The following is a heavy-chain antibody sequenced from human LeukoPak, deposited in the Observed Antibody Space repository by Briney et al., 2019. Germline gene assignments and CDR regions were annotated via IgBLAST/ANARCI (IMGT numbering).Heavy chain of an antibody. D-gene: IGHD3-10*01. CDR1: EFSVGSNY. J-gene: IGHJ4*02. V-gene: IGHV3-66*01. CDR2: IYSGGST. Sequence: GGSLRLSCAASEFSVGSNYMTWVRQAPGKGLEWVSLIYSGGSTYYADSVKGRFTISRDNSKNTLYLQMNSLRAEDTAVYYCAKSRGSGLFDYWGQGTLVTVAS. CDR3: AKSRGSGLFDY.